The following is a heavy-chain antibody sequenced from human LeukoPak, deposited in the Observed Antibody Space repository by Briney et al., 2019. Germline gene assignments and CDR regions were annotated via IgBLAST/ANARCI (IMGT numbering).Heavy chain of an antibody. J-gene: IGHJ4*02. D-gene: IGHD5-18*01. V-gene: IGHV3-23*01. CDR3: AKDDEYSYGTDY. CDR2: ISGSGGST. Sequence: GSLRLSCAASGFTFSSYAMTWVRQAPGKGLEWVSAISGSGGSTYYADSVKGRFTISRDNSKNTLYLQMNSLRAEDTAVYYCAKDDEYSYGTDYWGQGTLVTVSS. CDR1: GFTFSSYA.